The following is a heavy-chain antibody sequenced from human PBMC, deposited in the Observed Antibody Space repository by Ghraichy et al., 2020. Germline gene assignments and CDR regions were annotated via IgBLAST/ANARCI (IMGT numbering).Heavy chain of an antibody. V-gene: IGHV4-39*01. CDR1: RGSISSSSYY. CDR2: IFYTGST. J-gene: IGHJ3*02. D-gene: IGHD6-19*01. Sequence: SETLSLTCTVSRGSISSSSYYWGWIRQPPGKGLEWIGHIFYTGSTYHNPSLKRRLTISVDTSKNQCSLKLNSVTAADTAVYYCARAIEVAGTGWAFDIWGRGTLVTVSS. CDR3: ARAIEVAGTGWAFDI.